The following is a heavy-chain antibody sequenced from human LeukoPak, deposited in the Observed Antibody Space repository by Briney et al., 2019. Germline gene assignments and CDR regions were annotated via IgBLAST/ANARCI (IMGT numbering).Heavy chain of an antibody. CDR1: GGSISGYY. CDR3: ARQDSKVGAYTGPYYFDY. J-gene: IGHJ4*02. Sequence: PSETLSLTCTVSGGSISGYYWSWIRQPAGKGLEWIGRIYTSGTTHDNPSLKSRVTMSVDTSKNQVSLKVSSMTAADTAVYYCARQDSKVGAYTGPYYFDYWGQGTLVTVSS. CDR2: IYTSGTT. V-gene: IGHV4-4*07. D-gene: IGHD1-26*01.